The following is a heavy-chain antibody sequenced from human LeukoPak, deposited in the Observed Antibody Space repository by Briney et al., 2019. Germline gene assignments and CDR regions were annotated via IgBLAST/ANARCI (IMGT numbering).Heavy chain of an antibody. Sequence: ASVKVSCKASGYTFTSYDINWVRQATGQGLEWMGWMNPNSGNTGYAQKFQGRVTMTRNTSISTACMELSSLRSEDTAVYYCARGFLSRMAGPTFPYWGQGTLVTVSS. J-gene: IGHJ4*02. CDR1: GYTFTSYD. CDR3: ARGFLSRMAGPTFPY. V-gene: IGHV1-8*01. CDR2: MNPNSGNT. D-gene: IGHD6-19*01.